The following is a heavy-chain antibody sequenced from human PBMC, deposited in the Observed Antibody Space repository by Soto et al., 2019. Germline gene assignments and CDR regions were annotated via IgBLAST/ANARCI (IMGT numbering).Heavy chain of an antibody. J-gene: IGHJ5*02. CDR3: AHIPNYYQYDWFDP. V-gene: IGHV2-5*02. D-gene: IGHD3-16*01. CDR2: IYWDDDK. CDR1: GFSLTTRGVG. Sequence: QITLKESGPPLVKPTQTLTLTCTFSGFSLTTRGVGVGWIRQPSGKALECLALIYWDDDKRYSPSLQSRLSITKDTSKNQVVLTMTNVDPVDTATYYCAHIPNYYQYDWFDPWGQGTLVSVSS.